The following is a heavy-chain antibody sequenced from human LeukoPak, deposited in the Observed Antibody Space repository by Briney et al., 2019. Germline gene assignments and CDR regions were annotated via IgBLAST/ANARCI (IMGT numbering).Heavy chain of an antibody. V-gene: IGHV3-23*01. CDR1: GFTFNNLA. Sequence: AGGSLRLSCTASGFTFNNLAMSWVRQAPGKGLEWVSGISGSAVSTFYADSVKGRFTISRDNSKTTLYLHMDSLRVEDTAVYYCAKDQTVAVAGPFDNWGQGTLVTVSS. CDR3: AKDQTVAVAGPFDN. J-gene: IGHJ4*02. CDR2: ISGSAVST. D-gene: IGHD6-19*01.